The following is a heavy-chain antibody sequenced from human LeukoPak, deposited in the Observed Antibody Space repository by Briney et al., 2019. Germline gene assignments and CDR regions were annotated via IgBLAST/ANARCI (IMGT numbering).Heavy chain of an antibody. V-gene: IGHV3-9*01. CDR1: GFDFDDYA. CDR2: ISWNGNNV. J-gene: IGHJ4*02. Sequence: PGGSLRLSCKASGFDFDDYAMHWVRQRPGKGLEWVSGISWNGNNVAYVDSVKGRFTVSREYAKNSLYLQMNSLRAEDTAVYYCARGEGGVTMIDFDYWGQGTLVTVSS. CDR3: ARGEGGVTMIDFDY. D-gene: IGHD3-22*01.